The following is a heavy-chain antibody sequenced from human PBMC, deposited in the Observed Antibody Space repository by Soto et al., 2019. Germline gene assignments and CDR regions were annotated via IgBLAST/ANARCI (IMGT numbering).Heavy chain of an antibody. D-gene: IGHD6-6*01. CDR3: ATAYSSSSGFAFEI. J-gene: IGHJ3*02. Sequence: SETLSLTCTVSGGSISSSSYYWGWIRQPPGKGLEWIGSIYYSGSTYYNPSLKSRVTISVDTSKNQFSLKLSSVTAADTAVYYCATAYSSSSGFAFEIWGQGTMVTVSS. V-gene: IGHV4-39*01. CDR2: IYYSGST. CDR1: GGSISSSSYY.